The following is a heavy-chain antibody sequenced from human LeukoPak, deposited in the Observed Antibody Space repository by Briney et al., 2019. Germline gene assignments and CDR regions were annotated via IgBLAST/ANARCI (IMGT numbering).Heavy chain of an antibody. V-gene: IGHV1-18*04. CDR2: ISPYTGNT. D-gene: IGHD3-16*02. CDR3: ASDQYDFVWGSYRPYFDY. CDR1: GYTFTSYG. J-gene: IGHJ4*02. Sequence: ASVKVSCKASGYTFTSYGISWVRQAPGQGLEWMGSISPYTGNTKYAERFQDRVIMTTDTSTRTAYMELRSLRSDDTAVFYCASDQYDFVWGSYRPYFDYWGQGTLVTVSS.